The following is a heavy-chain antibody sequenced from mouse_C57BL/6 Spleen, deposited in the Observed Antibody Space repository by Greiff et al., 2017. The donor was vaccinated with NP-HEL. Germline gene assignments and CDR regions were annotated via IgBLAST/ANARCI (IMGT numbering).Heavy chain of an antibody. CDR2: IDPETGGT. Sequence: QVQLQQSGAELVRPGASVTLSCKASGYTFTDYEMHWVKQTPVHGLEWIGAIDPETGGTAYNQKFKGKAILTADKSSSTAYMELRSLTSEDSAVYYCTRNYDAYYRRYFDVWGTGTTVTVSS. CDR3: TRNYDAYYRRYFDV. V-gene: IGHV1-15*01. D-gene: IGHD2-3*01. CDR1: GYTFTDYE. J-gene: IGHJ1*03.